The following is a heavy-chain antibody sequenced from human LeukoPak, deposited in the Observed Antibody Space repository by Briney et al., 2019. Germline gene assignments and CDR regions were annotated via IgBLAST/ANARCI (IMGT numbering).Heavy chain of an antibody. Sequence: PSETLSLTCTVSGGSVSSTSYYWGWIRQPPGKGLEWIGNIYYSGNTYYNPSLKSRVTISIDTSKNQFSLKVSSVTAADTSVYYCARGYISSWAYFDYWGQGTLVTVSS. J-gene: IGHJ4*02. CDR2: IYYSGNT. CDR1: GGSVSSTSYY. D-gene: IGHD6-13*01. V-gene: IGHV4-39*07. CDR3: ARGYISSWAYFDY.